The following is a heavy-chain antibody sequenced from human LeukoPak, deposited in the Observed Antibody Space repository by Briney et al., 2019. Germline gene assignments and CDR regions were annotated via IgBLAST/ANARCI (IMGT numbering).Heavy chain of an antibody. Sequence: GASVKVSCKVSGYTLTELSLHWVRQAPGKGLEWMGRFDPEDGETIYARKFQGRVTMTEGTSTDTAYMELSSLRSEDTAMYFCAVSLTTGGYYGMDVWGQGTTVTVSS. CDR1: GYTLTELS. CDR2: FDPEDGET. J-gene: IGHJ6*02. D-gene: IGHD1-1*01. V-gene: IGHV1-24*01. CDR3: AVSLTTGGYYGMDV.